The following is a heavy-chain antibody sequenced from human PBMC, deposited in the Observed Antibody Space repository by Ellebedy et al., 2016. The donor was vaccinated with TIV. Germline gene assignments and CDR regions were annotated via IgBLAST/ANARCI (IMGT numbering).Heavy chain of an antibody. Sequence: AASVQVSCKASGYTFTGYYIHWVRQAPGQGLEWMGWINPNSGDTNYAQNFQGRVTMTRDTSISTAYLELSRLRSDDTAVYYCARRTAGGYFDLWGRGTLVTVSS. V-gene: IGHV1-2*02. CDR2: INPNSGDT. CDR3: ARRTAGGYFDL. J-gene: IGHJ2*01. CDR1: GYTFTGYY.